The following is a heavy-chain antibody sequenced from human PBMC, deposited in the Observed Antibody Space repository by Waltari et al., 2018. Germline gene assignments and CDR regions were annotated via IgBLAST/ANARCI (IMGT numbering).Heavy chain of an antibody. CDR1: GFTFSRYA. CDR2: ISGRGGST. Sequence: EVQLLESGGGLVQPGGSLRLSCAASGFTFSRYAMSWVRQAPGKGLAWVSAISGRGGSTYYADSVKGRFTISRDNSKNTLYLEMNSLRAEDTAVYYCARTLLDYWGQGTLVTVSS. CDR3: ARTLLDY. J-gene: IGHJ4*02. V-gene: IGHV3-23*01.